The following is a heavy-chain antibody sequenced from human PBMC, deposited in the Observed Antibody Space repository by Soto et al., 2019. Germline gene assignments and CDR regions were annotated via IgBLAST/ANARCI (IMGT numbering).Heavy chain of an antibody. CDR1: GFAFNNAW. Sequence: EVHLVESGGGLVKPGGSLRLSCAGSGFAFNNAWINWVRQAPGKGLEWVGRIKSKALGGTTDFAAPVRGRFAITRDDSRNMAYTQMNSLNTEDTAVYYCTTDSYSTMIEVRFDYWGHGTLVTVSS. CDR2: IKSKALGGTT. V-gene: IGHV3-15*07. CDR3: TTDSYSTMIEVRFDY. J-gene: IGHJ4*01. D-gene: IGHD3-22*01.